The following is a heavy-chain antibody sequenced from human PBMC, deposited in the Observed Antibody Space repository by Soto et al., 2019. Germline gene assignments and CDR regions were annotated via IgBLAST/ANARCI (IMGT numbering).Heavy chain of an antibody. CDR2: INTGSSNT. V-gene: IGHV1-3*04. CDR3: ARAMSTAGYIYFDR. J-gene: IGHJ4*02. D-gene: IGHD3-9*01. CDR1: GYTFTSYG. Sequence: QVDLVQSGAEVKEPGASVRISCEASGYTFTSYGIHWVRQAPGQRLEWMGWINTGSSNTRYSPEFQARVTITRDTSASTAYMELNSLRSEDTAVYYCARAMSTAGYIYFDRWGQGTLVTVSS.